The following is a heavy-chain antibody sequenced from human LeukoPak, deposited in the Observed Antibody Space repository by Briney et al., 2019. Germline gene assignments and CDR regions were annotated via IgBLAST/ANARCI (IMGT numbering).Heavy chain of an antibody. D-gene: IGHD3-9*01. J-gene: IGHJ4*02. CDR1: GYSFTGYY. Sequence: GASVKVSCKASGYSFTGYYMHWVRQAPGQGLEWMGWINPNTGGTNYVQKFQGRVTMTRDTSITTAYMALSGLRSDDTAVYYCATTHLTGYDYWGQGTLVTVSS. CDR3: ATTHLTGYDY. V-gene: IGHV1-2*02. CDR2: INPNTGGT.